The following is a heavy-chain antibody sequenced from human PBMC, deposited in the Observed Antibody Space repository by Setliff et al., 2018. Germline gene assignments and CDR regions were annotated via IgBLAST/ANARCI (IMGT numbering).Heavy chain of an antibody. CDR3: AKGGGRYLSDS. V-gene: IGHV4-4*02. J-gene: IGHJ4*02. CDR2: IYHAGND. Sequence: KSSETLSPTCTVSGASINRLSWWSWVRQPPGKGLEWIGEIYHAGNDKYTPSVHYSPSLKSRVTISIDKSNNQFALKLTCMTAADTAIYYCAKGGGRYLSDSWGQGIRVTVSS. D-gene: IGHD1-1*01. CDR1: GASINRLSW.